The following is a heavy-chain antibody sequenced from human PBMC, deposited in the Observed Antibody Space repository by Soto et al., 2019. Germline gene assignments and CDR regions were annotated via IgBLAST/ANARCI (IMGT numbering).Heavy chain of an antibody. V-gene: IGHV3-11*01. CDR1: GFTFSDYY. CDR3: AKVAVVVGSTGWFLDL. D-gene: IGHD2-15*01. J-gene: IGHJ2*01. Sequence: PGGSLRLSCAASGFTFSDYYMSWIRQAPGKGLEWVSYISSSGNTIYYADSLKGRFTISRDNAKNSLYLQMNSLRAEDTAVYYCAKVAVVVGSTGWFLDLWGRGTLVTVSS. CDR2: ISSSGNTI.